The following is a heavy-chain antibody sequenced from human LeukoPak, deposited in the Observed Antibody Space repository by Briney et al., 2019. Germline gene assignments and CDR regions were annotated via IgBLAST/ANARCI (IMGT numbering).Heavy chain of an antibody. CDR1: GFTFSSYG. V-gene: IGHV3-33*01. D-gene: IGHD3-22*01. CDR3: ASLVGYDSSGYYSDY. J-gene: IGHJ4*02. Sequence: GGSLRLSCAASGFTFSSYGMHWVRQAPGKGLEWVAVIWYDGSNKYYADSVKGRFTISRDSSKNTLYLQMNSLRAEDTAVYYCASLVGYDSSGYYSDYWGQGTLVTVSS. CDR2: IWYDGSNK.